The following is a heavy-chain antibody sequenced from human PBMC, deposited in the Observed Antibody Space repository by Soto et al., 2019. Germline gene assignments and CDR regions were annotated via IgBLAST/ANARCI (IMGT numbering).Heavy chain of an antibody. V-gene: IGHV1-69*05. D-gene: IGHD3-3*01. CDR2: IIPIFGTA. CDR3: ARENQHYDFWSGYSLRYYYYGMDV. CDR1: GGTFSSYA. J-gene: IGHJ6*02. Sequence: SVKVSCKASGGTFSSYAISWVRQAPGQGLEWMGGIIPIFGTANYAQKFQGRVTMTRNTSISTAYMELSSLRSEDTAVYYCARENQHYDFWSGYSLRYYYYGMDVWGQGTTVTVSS.